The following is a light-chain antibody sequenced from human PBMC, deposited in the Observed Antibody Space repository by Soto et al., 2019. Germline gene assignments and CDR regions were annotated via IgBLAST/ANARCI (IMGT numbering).Light chain of an antibody. J-gene: IGKJ3*01. Sequence: EVVMTQSPASLSVSPGERATLSCRASQSVRSNLAWYQQKPGQAPRLLIYGASTRATGIPARFSGSGSGTEFTLTISSLQSEDFAVYYCQQYDNWSFGPGTKVDIK. CDR2: GAS. V-gene: IGKV3-15*01. CDR3: QQYDNWS. CDR1: QSVRSN.